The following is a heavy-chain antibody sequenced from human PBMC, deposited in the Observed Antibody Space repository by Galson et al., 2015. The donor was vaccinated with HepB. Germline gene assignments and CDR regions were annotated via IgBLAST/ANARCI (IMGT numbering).Heavy chain of an antibody. J-gene: IGHJ4*02. CDR3: AREWFGEYIVGATWFDY. CDR1: GFTFSSYS. V-gene: IGHV3-21*01. Sequence: SLRLSCAASGFTFSSYSMNWVRQAPGKGLEWVSSISSSSSYIYYADSVKGRFTISRDNAKNSLYLQMNSLRAEDTAVYYCAREWFGEYIVGATWFDYWGQGTLVTVSS. D-gene: IGHD1-26*01. CDR2: ISSSSSYI.